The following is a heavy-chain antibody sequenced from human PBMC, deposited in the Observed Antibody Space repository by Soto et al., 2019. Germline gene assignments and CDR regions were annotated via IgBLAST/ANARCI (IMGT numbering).Heavy chain of an antibody. D-gene: IGHD6-13*01. J-gene: IGHJ4*02. CDR1: GGSFSGYY. Sequence: SETLSLTCAVYGGSFSGYYWSWIRQPPGKGLEWIGEINHSGSTNYNPSLKSRVTISVDTSKNQFSLKLSSVTAADTAVYYCARAIIAAAGLDYWGQGSLVTVSS. V-gene: IGHV4-34*01. CDR2: INHSGST. CDR3: ARAIIAAAGLDY.